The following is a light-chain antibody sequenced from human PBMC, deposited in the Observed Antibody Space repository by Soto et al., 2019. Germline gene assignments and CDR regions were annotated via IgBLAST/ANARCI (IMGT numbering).Light chain of an antibody. CDR2: GAS. J-gene: IGKJ2*02. Sequence: EIVLTQSPGTLSMSLGARATLSCRASQSVTSNYLAWFQQHPGQAPRLLIYGASRRATGIPDRFSGSGSGTDFTLTINRLEPEDVAVYYCHQYGSSPRTVGQGTKLDIK. V-gene: IGKV3-20*01. CDR1: QSVTSNY. CDR3: HQYGSSPRT.